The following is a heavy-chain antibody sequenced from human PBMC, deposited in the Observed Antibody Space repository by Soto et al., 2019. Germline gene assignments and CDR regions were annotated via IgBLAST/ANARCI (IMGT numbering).Heavy chain of an antibody. J-gene: IGHJ4*02. V-gene: IGHV2-5*02. Sequence: QITLKESGPPLVKPTQTLTLTCTFSGVSLSTSGVGVGWIRQPPGKALEWLALIYWDDDKRYSPSLKSRLTITKDTSKNQVVLTMTNMDPVDTATYYCAHIGETVTTWGYWGQGTLVTVS. CDR2: IYWDDDK. D-gene: IGHD4-17*01. CDR1: GVSLSTSGVG. CDR3: AHIGETVTTWGY.